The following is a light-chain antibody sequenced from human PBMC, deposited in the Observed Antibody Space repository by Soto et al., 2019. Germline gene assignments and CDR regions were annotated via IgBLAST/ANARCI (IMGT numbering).Light chain of an antibody. CDR3: ASYTYTSPYV. CDR1: SNDFGGYNY. Sequence: QSVLTQPASVSGSPGQSITISCAGISNDFGGYNYVSWYQQHPGRVPKLLIYDDSNRPSGVSNRFSGSKSGNTASLTISGLQAEDEADYYCASYTYTSPYVFGISTKVTVL. CDR2: DDS. V-gene: IGLV2-14*03. J-gene: IGLJ1*01.